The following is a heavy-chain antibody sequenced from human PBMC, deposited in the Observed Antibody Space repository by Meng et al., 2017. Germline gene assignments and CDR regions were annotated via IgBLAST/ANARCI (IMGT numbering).Heavy chain of an antibody. CDR2: ISAYNGNT. V-gene: IGHV1-18*01. CDR3: ARVLRAVYYYGMDV. CDR1: GYTFTSYG. J-gene: IGHJ6*02. Sequence: ASVKVSCKASGYTFTSYGISWVRQAPGQGLEWMGWISAYNGNTNYAQKLQGRVTMTIDTSTSTAYMELRSLRSDDTAVYYCARVLRAVYYYGMDVWGQGTTVTVSS.